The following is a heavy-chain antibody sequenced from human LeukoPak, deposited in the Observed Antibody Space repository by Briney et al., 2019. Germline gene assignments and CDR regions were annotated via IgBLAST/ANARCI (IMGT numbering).Heavy chain of an antibody. CDR3: ARGGSRLTTAGDLDY. J-gene: IGHJ4*02. Sequence: SETLSLTCTVSGGPISTSRYYWGWIRQPPGKGLEWIGSIYYSGTTYYNLSLKSRVTISVDTSRNQFSLRLSSVTAADTAVYYCARGGSRLTTAGDLDYWGQGTLVTVSS. CDR1: GGPISTSRYY. D-gene: IGHD3-16*01. CDR2: IYYSGTT. V-gene: IGHV4-39*01.